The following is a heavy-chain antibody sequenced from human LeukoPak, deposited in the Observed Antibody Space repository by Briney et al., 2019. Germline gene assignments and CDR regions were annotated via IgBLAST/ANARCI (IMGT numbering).Heavy chain of an antibody. CDR1: GFTFSSYA. CDR3: SRAPALILELLYYSMDV. J-gene: IGHJ6*03. CDR2: ISSSGDTI. Sequence: GGSLRLSCAASGFTFSSYAMSWIRQAPGKGLEWISYISSSGDTIFYADSVKGRFTISRDNAKNSLYLQMNSLRAEDTAVYYCSRAPALILELLYYSMDVWGKGPTVTVSS. D-gene: IGHD1-7*01. V-gene: IGHV3-11*04.